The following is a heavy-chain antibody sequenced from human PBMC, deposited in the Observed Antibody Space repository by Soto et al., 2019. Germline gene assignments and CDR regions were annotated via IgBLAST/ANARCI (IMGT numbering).Heavy chain of an antibody. Sequence: GGSLRLSCAAAGFDFEDYAMHWVRQVPGKGLEWVSLTSSDGTDSYYVDSVKGRFTISRDNAKTTLYLQMDRLRPEDTALYFCAKSLYYYDSSPLDHWGQGTLVTVSS. V-gene: IGHV3-43D*04. CDR2: TSSDGTDS. CDR3: AKSLYYYDSSPLDH. J-gene: IGHJ4*02. D-gene: IGHD3-22*01. CDR1: GFDFEDYA.